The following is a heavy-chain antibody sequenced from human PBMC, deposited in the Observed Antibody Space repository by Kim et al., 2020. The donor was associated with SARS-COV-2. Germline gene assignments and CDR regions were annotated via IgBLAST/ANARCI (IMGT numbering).Heavy chain of an antibody. V-gene: IGHV3-33*05. CDR1: GFTFSSYG. D-gene: IGHD6-19*01. J-gene: IGHJ4*02. CDR3: ARPIIAVAGTGDY. CDR2: ISYDGSNK. Sequence: GGSLRLSCAASGFTFSSYGMHWVRQAPGKGLEWVAVISYDGSNKYYADSVKGRFTISRDNSKNTLYLQMNSLRAEDTAVYYCARPIIAVAGTGDYWGRGTLVTVSS.